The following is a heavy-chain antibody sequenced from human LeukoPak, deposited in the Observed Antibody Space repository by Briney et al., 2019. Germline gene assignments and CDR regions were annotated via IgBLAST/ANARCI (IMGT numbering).Heavy chain of an antibody. CDR3: AREPTVTRDFDY. J-gene: IGHJ4*02. CDR2: INAGNGNT. Sequence: ASVKVSCKASGYTFTTYAMHWVRQAPGQRLEWMGWINAGNGNTKYSQKFQARVTITRDTSASTAYMELSSLRSEDTAVYYCAREPTVTRDFDYWGQGTLVTVSS. V-gene: IGHV1-3*01. CDR1: GYTFTTYA. D-gene: IGHD4-17*01.